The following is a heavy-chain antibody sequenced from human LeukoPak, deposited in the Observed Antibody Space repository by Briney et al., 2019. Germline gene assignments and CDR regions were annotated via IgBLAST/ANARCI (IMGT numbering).Heavy chain of an antibody. CDR3: ARDVGPYYYDSSGYYFDY. V-gene: IGHV1-46*01. CDR1: GYTFTSYY. Sequence: ASVKVSCKASGYTFTSYYMHWVRQAPGQGLEWMGIINPSGGSTSYAQKFQGRVTITADESTSTAYMELSSLRSEDTAVYYCARDVGPYYYDSSGYYFDYWGQGTLVTVSS. CDR2: INPSGGST. D-gene: IGHD3-22*01. J-gene: IGHJ4*02.